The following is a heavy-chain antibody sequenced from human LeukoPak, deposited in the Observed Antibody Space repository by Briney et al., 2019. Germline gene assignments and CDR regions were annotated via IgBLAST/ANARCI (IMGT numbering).Heavy chain of an antibody. J-gene: IGHJ6*02. CDR2: INHSGST. V-gene: IGHV4-34*01. CDR1: GGSFSGYY. Sequence: PSETLSLTCAVYGGSFSGYYWSWIRQPPGKGLEWIGEINHSGSTNYNPSLKSRDTISVDTSKNQFSLKLSSVTAADTAVYYCARGYYYYGMDVWGQGTTVTVSS. CDR3: ARGYYYYGMDV.